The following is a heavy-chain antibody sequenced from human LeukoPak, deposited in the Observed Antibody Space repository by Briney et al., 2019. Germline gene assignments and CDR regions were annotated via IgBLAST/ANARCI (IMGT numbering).Heavy chain of an antibody. CDR3: ARPAEIGVGVDY. Sequence: SETLSLTCTVSGGSISSYYWSWIRQPPGKGLEWVGYICYSGSTNYNPSLKSRVTISVDTSKNQFSLKLSSVTAADTAVYYCARPAEIGVGVDYWGQGTLVTVSS. D-gene: IGHD3-3*01. CDR2: ICYSGST. J-gene: IGHJ4*02. V-gene: IGHV4-59*08. CDR1: GGSISSYY.